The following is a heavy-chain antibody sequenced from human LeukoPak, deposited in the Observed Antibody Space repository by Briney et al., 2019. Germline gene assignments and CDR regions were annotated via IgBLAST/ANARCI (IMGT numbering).Heavy chain of an antibody. CDR1: GGSISSYY. J-gene: IGHJ3*02. V-gene: IGHV4-59*01. Sequence: PSETLSLTCTVSGGSISSYYWSWIRQPPGKGLEWIGYIYYSGSTNYNPSLKSRVTISVDTSKNQFSLKLSSVTAADTAVYYCARPPHGDYVSGAFDIWGQGTMVTVSS. CDR2: IYYSGST. CDR3: ARPPHGDYVSGAFDI. D-gene: IGHD4-17*01.